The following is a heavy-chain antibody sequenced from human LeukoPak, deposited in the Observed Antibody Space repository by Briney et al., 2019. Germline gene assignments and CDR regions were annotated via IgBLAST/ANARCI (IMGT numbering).Heavy chain of an antibody. J-gene: IGHJ5*02. CDR1: GGSISTYY. CDR2: IYYSGST. Sequence: SETLSLTCSVPGGSISTYYWTWIRQPPGKGLEWIGYIYYSGSTNYNPSLKSRVTISLDTSKNQFSLKLSSVTAADTAVYYCARRRSVEMATIWFDPWGQGTLVTVSS. V-gene: IGHV4-59*01. D-gene: IGHD5-24*01. CDR3: ARRRSVEMATIWFDP.